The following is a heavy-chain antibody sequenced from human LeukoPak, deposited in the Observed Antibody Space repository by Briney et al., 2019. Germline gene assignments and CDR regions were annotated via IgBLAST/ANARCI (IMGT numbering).Heavy chain of an antibody. CDR3: ARGIEYSSSDY. J-gene: IGHJ4*02. D-gene: IGHD6-6*01. CDR2: IYTSRST. V-gene: IGHV4-4*07. Sequence: SETLSLTCTVSGGSISSYYWSWIRQPAGKGLEWIGRIYTSRSTNYNPSLKSRVTISTDTSKYQFSLVLSSATAGDTAVYYCARGIEYSSSDYWGQGTLVTVSS. CDR1: GGSISSYY.